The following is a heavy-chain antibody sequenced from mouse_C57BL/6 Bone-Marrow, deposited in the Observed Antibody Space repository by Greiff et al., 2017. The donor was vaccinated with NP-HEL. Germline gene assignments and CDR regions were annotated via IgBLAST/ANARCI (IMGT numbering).Heavy chain of an antibody. D-gene: IGHD2-3*01. V-gene: IGHV1-62-2*01. J-gene: IGHJ1*03. Sequence: VKLQQSGAELVKPGASVKLSCKASGYTFTEYTIHWVKQRSGQGLEWIGWFYPGSGSIKYNEKFKDKATLTADKSSSTVYMELSRLTSEDSAVYFFARHEEKTIYDGYLGWYFDVWGTGTTVTVSS. CDR3: ARHEEKTIYDGYLGWYFDV. CDR2: FYPGSGSI. CDR1: GYTFTEYT.